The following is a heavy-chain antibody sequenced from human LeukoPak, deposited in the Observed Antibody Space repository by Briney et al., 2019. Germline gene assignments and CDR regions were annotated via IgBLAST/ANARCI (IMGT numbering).Heavy chain of an antibody. V-gene: IGHV3-30*18. J-gene: IGHJ4*02. CDR3: AKWSGNRPLYYFDY. CDR1: GFTFTCCG. CDR2: ISSSDGNSK. Sequence: QPGTSLRLSCATSGFTFTCCGMHWVRQASGKGLEWVAAISSSDGNSKYYADSVKGRFTISRDNSKNTVYLQMNSLRADDTAVYYCAKWSGNRPLYYFDYWGQGTLVTVSS. D-gene: IGHD3-3*01.